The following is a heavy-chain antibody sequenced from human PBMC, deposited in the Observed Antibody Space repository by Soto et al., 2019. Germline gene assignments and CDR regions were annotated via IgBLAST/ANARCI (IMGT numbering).Heavy chain of an antibody. V-gene: IGHV4-59*01. CDR3: AREVLDYYYYYMDV. CDR2: IYYSGST. J-gene: IGHJ6*03. D-gene: IGHD1-1*01. CDR1: GCSISSYY. Sequence: PSETLSLTCTVSGCSISSYYLSWIRQPPGKGLEWIGYIYYSGSTNYNPSLKSRVTISVDTSKNQFSLKLSSVTAADTAVYYCAREVLDYYYYYMDVWGKGTTVTVSS.